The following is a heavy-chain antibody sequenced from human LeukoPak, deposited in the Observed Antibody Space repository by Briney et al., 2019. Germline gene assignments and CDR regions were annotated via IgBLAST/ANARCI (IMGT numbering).Heavy chain of an antibody. V-gene: IGHV3-74*01. CDR3: ARGWFSDYVNYYYYIDV. D-gene: IGHD4-17*01. J-gene: IGHJ6*03. CDR2: INSDGSTT. Sequence: GGSLRLSCAASGFTLNKFWMHWVRQAPGKGLVWVSRINSDGSTTRYADSVKGRFTISRDNAKNTLYLQMDRLRAEDAAVYYCARGWFSDYVNYYYYIDVWGRGTTVTVSS. CDR1: GFTLNKFW.